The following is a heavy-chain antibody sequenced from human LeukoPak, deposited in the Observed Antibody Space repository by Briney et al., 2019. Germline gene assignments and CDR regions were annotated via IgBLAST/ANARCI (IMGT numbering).Heavy chain of an antibody. CDR1: GYTFTSYY. D-gene: IGHD3-16*01. J-gene: IGHJ6*03. Sequence: ASVKVSCKASGYTFTSYYMHWVRQAPGQGLEWMGWINPNSGGTNYAQKFQGRVTMTRDTSISTAYMELSRLRSDDTAVYYCARDLMRGYYYMDVWGKGTTVTVSS. CDR3: ARDLMRGYYYMDV. CDR2: INPNSGGT. V-gene: IGHV1-2*02.